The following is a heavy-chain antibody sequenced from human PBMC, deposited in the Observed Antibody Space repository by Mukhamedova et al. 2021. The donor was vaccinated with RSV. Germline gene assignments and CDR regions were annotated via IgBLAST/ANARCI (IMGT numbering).Heavy chain of an antibody. D-gene: IGHD6-19*01. J-gene: IGHJ4*02. Sequence: WVRQAPGKGLEWVANIKEDGSEEYYVDSVKGRFSISRDNAKNSLHLQMNSLRAEDTAVYYCARMTIIAVGHRYFEYWGQGTLVTVS. CDR3: ARMTIIAVGHRYFEY. V-gene: IGHV3-7*03. CDR2: IKEDGSEE.